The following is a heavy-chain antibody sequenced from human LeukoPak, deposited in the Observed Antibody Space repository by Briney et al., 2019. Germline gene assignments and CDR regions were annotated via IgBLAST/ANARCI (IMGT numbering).Heavy chain of an antibody. CDR2: IYHSGST. CDR3: AREQQLFDY. J-gene: IGHJ4*02. D-gene: IGHD6-13*01. V-gene: IGHV4-38-2*02. CDR1: GYSISSGYY. Sequence: PSETLSLTCAVSGYSISSGYYWGWIRQPPGKGLEWIGSIYHSGSTYYNPSLKSRVTISVDTSKNQFSLKLSSVTAADTAVYYCAREQQLFDYWGQRTLVTVSS.